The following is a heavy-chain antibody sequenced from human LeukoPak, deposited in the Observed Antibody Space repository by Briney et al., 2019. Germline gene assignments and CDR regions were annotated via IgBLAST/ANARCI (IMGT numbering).Heavy chain of an antibody. CDR1: GGSISSYY. Sequence: SETLSLTCTVSGGSISSYYWSWIRQPPGKGLEWLGNIYYSGSTNYNPSLKSRVTISVDTSKNQFSLKLSSVTAADTAVYYCAAHRASGWYFGEFDPWGQGTLVTVSS. CDR2: IYYSGST. CDR3: AAHRASGWYFGEFDP. J-gene: IGHJ5*02. D-gene: IGHD6-19*01. V-gene: IGHV4-59*01.